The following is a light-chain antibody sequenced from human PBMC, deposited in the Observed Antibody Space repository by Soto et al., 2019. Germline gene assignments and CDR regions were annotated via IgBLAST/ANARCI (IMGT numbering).Light chain of an antibody. V-gene: IGLV2-23*01. Sequence: QSVLTQPASVSGSPGQSITISCTGTSSDVGSYNLVPWYQQHPGKAPKLMIYEGSKRPSGVSNRFSGSKSGNTASLTISGLQAEVEADYYCCSYAGSSTLYVFGTGTKVTVL. CDR1: SSDVGSYNL. CDR3: CSYAGSSTLYV. CDR2: EGS. J-gene: IGLJ1*01.